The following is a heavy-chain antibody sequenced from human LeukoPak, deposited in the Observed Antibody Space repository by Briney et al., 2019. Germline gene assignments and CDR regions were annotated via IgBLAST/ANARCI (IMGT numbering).Heavy chain of an antibody. V-gene: IGHV1-46*01. Sequence: ASVKVSCKASGYTFTSYYMHWVRQAPGQGLEWMGIINPSGGSTSYAQKFQGRVTMTRDVSTSTVYMELSSLRSEDTAVYYCARDNFSRGSGSYYNHLYYYYMDVWGKGTTVTISS. CDR3: ARDNFSRGSGSYYNHLYYYYMDV. J-gene: IGHJ6*03. CDR1: GYTFTSYY. CDR2: INPSGGST. D-gene: IGHD3-10*01.